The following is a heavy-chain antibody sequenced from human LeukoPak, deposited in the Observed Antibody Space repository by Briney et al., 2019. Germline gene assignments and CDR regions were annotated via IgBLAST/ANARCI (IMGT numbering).Heavy chain of an antibody. CDR3: ARERRVEVAARTTVAFDV. J-gene: IGHJ3*01. V-gene: IGHV4-34*01. CDR1: GGXFTDYH. Sequence: SETLSLTCAVYGGXFTDYHCSWIRQSPGGRLEWIGEINYTGRTHYKPSLKSRATISIDMSKNQVSLKMTSMAAADTAIYYCARERRVEVAARTTVAFDVWGQGTMVTVSS. D-gene: IGHD6-19*01. CDR2: INYTGRT.